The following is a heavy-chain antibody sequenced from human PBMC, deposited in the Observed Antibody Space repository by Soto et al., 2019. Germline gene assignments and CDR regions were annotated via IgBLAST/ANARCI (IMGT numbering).Heavy chain of an antibody. J-gene: IGHJ4*02. CDR1: GFTFDDYA. CDR3: AKDWGYSDSWFGSSDY. D-gene: IGHD2-21*01. V-gene: IGHV3-43D*04. CDR2: ITRDGATT. Sequence: EVQLVESGGVVVQPGGSLRLSCAASGFTFDDYAMHWVRQAPGKGLEWVSLITRDGATTYYADSVKGRFTISRDNSRNSLYLQMNSLRPDDTAFYYCAKDWGYSDSWFGSSDYWGQGTLVTVSS.